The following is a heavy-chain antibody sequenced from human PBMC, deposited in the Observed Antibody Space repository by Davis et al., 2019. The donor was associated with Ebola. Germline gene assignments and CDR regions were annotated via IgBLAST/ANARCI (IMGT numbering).Heavy chain of an antibody. CDR3: ATRGVGATTPLDY. CDR2: ISGSGGST. V-gene: IGHV3-23*01. J-gene: IGHJ4*02. Sequence: PGGSLRLSCAASGFTFSSYAMSWVRQAPGKGLEWVSAISGSGGSTYYADSVKGRFTISRDNSKNTLYLQMNSLRAEDTAVYYCATRGVGATTPLDYWGQGTLVTVSS. CDR1: GFTFSSYA. D-gene: IGHD1-26*01.